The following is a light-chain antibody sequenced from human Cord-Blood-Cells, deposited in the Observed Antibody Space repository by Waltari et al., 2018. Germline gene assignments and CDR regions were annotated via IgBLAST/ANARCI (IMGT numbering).Light chain of an antibody. CDR2: LGS. CDR3: MQALQTLT. CDR1: QTLLHSNGYNY. Sequence: DFVMTKFPLSLPVTPGGPDSISCRSSQTLLHSNGYNYLDWYLQKPVESPHLLIYLGSNRASGVPDRFSGIGSGTDFTLKISRVEAEDFGVYYCMQALQTLTFGGGTKVEIK. J-gene: IGKJ4*01. V-gene: IGKV2-28*01.